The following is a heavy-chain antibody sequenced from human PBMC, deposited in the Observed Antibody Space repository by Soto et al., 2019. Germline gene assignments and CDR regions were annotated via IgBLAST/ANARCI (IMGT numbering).Heavy chain of an antibody. Sequence: EASVKVSCKASGYTFTSYDINWVRQATGQGLEWMGWMNPNSGNTGYAQKFQGRVTMTRNTSISTAYMELSSLRSEDTAVYYCARGRKGSSWSLRTGGMDVWGQGTTVTVSS. D-gene: IGHD6-13*01. CDR1: GYTFTSYD. CDR2: MNPNSGNT. J-gene: IGHJ6*02. V-gene: IGHV1-8*01. CDR3: ARGRKGSSWSLRTGGMDV.